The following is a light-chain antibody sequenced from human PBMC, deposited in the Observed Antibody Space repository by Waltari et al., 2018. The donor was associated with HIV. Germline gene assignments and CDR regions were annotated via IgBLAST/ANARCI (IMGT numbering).Light chain of an antibody. J-gene: IGKJ2*02. CDR3: QQYYSYPPWT. CDR1: QGISLY. V-gene: IGKV1-8*01. CDR2: AAS. Sequence: AIRMTQSPSSFSAFTVDRVNITCRASQGISLYLAWYQQKPGKPPNLLIYAASTVQSGVPSRFSGSGSGTDFTLTISCLQSEDFATYYCQQYYSYPPWTFGQGTKLEIK.